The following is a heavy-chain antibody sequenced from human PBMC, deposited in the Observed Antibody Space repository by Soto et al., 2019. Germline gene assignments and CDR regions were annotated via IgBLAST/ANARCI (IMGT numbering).Heavy chain of an antibody. J-gene: IGHJ4*02. D-gene: IGHD4-17*01. CDR3: ARDRPNLRKYGDYHFRY. CDR2: ISSSSSYI. V-gene: IGHV3-21*01. Sequence: GGSLRLSCAASGFTFSSYSMNWVRQAPGKGLEWVSSISSSSSYIYYADSVKGRFTISRDNAKNSLYLQMNSLRAEDTAVYYCARDRPNLRKYGDYHFRYWGQGTLVTVSS. CDR1: GFTFSSYS.